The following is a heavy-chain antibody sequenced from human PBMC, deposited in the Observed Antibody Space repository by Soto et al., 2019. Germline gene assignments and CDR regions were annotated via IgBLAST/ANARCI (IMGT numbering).Heavy chain of an antibody. J-gene: IGHJ6*03. Sequence: SLRLSCAASGFTFDDYAMHWVRQAPGKGLEWVSGISWNSGSIGYADSVKGRFTISRDNAKNSLYLQMNSLRAEDTALYYCAKDVGDHYYYYYMDVWGKGTTVTVSS. CDR3: AKDVGDHYYYYYMDV. CDR1: GFTFDDYA. D-gene: IGHD3-16*01. V-gene: IGHV3-9*01. CDR2: ISWNSGSI.